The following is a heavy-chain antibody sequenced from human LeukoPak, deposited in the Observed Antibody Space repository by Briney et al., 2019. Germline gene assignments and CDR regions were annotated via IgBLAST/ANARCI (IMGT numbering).Heavy chain of an antibody. CDR2: IYYSGST. V-gene: IGHV4-39*01. D-gene: IGHD3-9*01. CDR1: GGSISSSSYY. Sequence: SETLSLTCTVSGGSISSSSYYWGWIRQPPGKGLEWIGSIYYSGSTYYNPSLKSRVTISVDTSKNQFSLKLSSVTAADTAVYYCARGGLRDYDILTGYPPALDYFDYWGQGTLVTVSS. J-gene: IGHJ4*02. CDR3: ARGGLRDYDILTGYPPALDYFDY.